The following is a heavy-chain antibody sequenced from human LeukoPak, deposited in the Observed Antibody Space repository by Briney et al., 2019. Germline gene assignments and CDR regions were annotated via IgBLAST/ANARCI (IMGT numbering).Heavy chain of an antibody. CDR1: GGSISSSFYY. J-gene: IGHJ4*02. CDR2: IYYSGST. CDR3: ARSRGYSFYSFDY. V-gene: IGHV4-39*07. Sequence: SETLSLTCTVSGGSISSSFYYWGWIRQPPGKGLEWIGSIYYSGSTYYNPSLKSRVTISVDRSKNQFSLKLSSVTAADTAVYYCARSRGYSFYSFDYWGQGTLVTVSS. D-gene: IGHD5-18*01.